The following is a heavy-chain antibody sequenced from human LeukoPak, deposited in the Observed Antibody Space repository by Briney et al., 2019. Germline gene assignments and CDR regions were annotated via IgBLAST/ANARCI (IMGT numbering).Heavy chain of an antibody. Sequence: GGSLRLSCAASGFTFSSYAMHWVRQAPGKGLEWVAVISYDGSNKYYADSVKGRFTISRDNSKNTLYLQMNSLRAEDTAVYYCARESYDFWSGYYRGYYYYYYMDVWGKGTTVTVSS. CDR2: ISYDGSNK. D-gene: IGHD3-3*01. CDR1: GFTFSSYA. J-gene: IGHJ6*03. CDR3: ARESYDFWSGYYRGYYYYYYMDV. V-gene: IGHV3-30*04.